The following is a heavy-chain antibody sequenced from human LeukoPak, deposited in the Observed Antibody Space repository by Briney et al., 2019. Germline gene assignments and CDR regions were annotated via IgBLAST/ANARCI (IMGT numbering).Heavy chain of an antibody. D-gene: IGHD1-26*01. J-gene: IGHJ4*02. CDR2: IIPILGIA. CDR1: GGTFSSYA. Sequence: SVKVSCKASGGTFSSYAISWVRQAPGQGLEWMGRIIPILGIANYAQKFQGRVTITTDESTSTAYMELRSLRSDDAAIYYCARTGLTWWDLPDSWGQGTLVTVSS. V-gene: IGHV1-69*04. CDR3: ARTGLTWWDLPDS.